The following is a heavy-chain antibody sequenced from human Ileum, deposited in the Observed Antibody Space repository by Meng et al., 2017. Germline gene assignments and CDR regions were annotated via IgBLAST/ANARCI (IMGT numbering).Heavy chain of an antibody. CDR2: IIPIFGTA. CDR3: ARDRDTAPWYHWFDP. CDR1: GGTFSSYA. Sequence: SVKVSCKASGGTFSSYAISWVRQAPGQGLEWMGGIIPIFGTANYAQKFQGRVTITADESTSTAYMELSSLRSEDTAVYYCARDRDTAPWYHWFDPWGQGTLVTGAS. D-gene: IGHD5-18*01. V-gene: IGHV1-69*13. J-gene: IGHJ5*02.